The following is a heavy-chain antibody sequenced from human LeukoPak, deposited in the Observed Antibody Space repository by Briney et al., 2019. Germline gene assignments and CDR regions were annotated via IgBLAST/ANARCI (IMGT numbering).Heavy chain of an antibody. Sequence: ASVTVSCTSSVYTFTSSYIHWLRQAPGQGPESMGWINPDTGGRNYAEKFRDRVTMTSDTSSSTAYMELSSLRSDDTAIYYCARDVGGGWTNNYFDPWGQGTLVTASS. CDR1: VYTFTSSY. CDR3: ARDVGGGWTNNYFDP. J-gene: IGHJ5*02. CDR2: INPDTGGR. D-gene: IGHD6-19*01. V-gene: IGHV1-2*02.